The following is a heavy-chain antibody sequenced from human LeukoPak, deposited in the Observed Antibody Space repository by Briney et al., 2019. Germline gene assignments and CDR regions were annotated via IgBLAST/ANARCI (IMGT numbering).Heavy chain of an antibody. J-gene: IGHJ6*03. Sequence: VASVKVSCEASGGTFSSYAISWVRQAPGQGLEWMGGIIPIFGTANYAQKFQGRVTITTDESTSTAYMELSSLRSEDTAVYYCARGVLRFLEWLPNQYYYYMDVWGKGTTVTVSS. CDR1: GGTFSSYA. CDR3: ARGVLRFLEWLPNQYYYYMDV. V-gene: IGHV1-69*05. D-gene: IGHD3-3*01. CDR2: IIPIFGTA.